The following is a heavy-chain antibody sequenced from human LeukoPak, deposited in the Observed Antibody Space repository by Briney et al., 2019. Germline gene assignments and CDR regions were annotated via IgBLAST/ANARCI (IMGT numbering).Heavy chain of an antibody. Sequence: GGSLRLSCAASGFTFSSYAMSWVRQAPGKGLEWVSAISGSGGSTYYADSVKGRFTISRDNSKNTLYLQMNSLRAEDTAVYYCAREYSSGWYLPYYFDYWGQGTLVTVSS. CDR3: AREYSSGWYLPYYFDY. CDR2: ISGSGGST. CDR1: GFTFSSYA. D-gene: IGHD6-19*01. J-gene: IGHJ4*02. V-gene: IGHV3-23*01.